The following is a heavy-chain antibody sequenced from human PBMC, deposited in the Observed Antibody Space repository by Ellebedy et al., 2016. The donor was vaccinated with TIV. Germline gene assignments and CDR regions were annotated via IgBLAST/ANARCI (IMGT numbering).Heavy chain of an antibody. V-gene: IGHV3-7*03. CDR2: IKQDGSEK. CDR3: ARTYYYDSSGYYLAY. J-gene: IGHJ4*02. CDR1: AFTFSAYG. Sequence: PGGSLRLSCTASAFTFSAYGMHWVRQAPGKGLEWVANIKQDGSEKYYVDSVKGRFTISRDNAKHSLYLQMNSLRAEDTAVYYCARTYYYDSSGYYLAYWGQGTLVTVSS. D-gene: IGHD3-22*01.